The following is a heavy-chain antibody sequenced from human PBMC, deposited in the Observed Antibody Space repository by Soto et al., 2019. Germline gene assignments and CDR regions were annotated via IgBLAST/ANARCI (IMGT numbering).Heavy chain of an antibody. CDR1: GGSISSYY. D-gene: IGHD2-15*01. Sequence: SETLSLTCTVSGGSISSYYWSWIRQPPGKGLEWIGYIYYSGSTNYNPSLKSRVTISVDTSKNQFSLKLSSVTAADTAVYYCARDVEDCSGGSCYPSLDYWGQGTLVTVSS. CDR2: IYYSGST. CDR3: ARDVEDCSGGSCYPSLDY. V-gene: IGHV4-59*01. J-gene: IGHJ4*02.